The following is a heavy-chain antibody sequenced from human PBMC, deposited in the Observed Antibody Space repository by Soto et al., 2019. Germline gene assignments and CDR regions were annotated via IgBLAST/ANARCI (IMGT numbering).Heavy chain of an antibody. V-gene: IGHV1-18*01. CDR3: ARVGGYSSSWYGGIAVAGLNWFDP. CDR1: CYTFTSYG. Sequence: SVKVSFKASCYTFTSYGISWVRQAPGQGLEWMGWISAYNGNTNYAQKLQGRVTMTTDTSTSTAYMELRSLRSDDTAVYYCARVGGYSSSWYGGIAVAGLNWFDPWGQGTLVTVSS. CDR2: ISAYNGNT. J-gene: IGHJ5*02. D-gene: IGHD6-13*01.